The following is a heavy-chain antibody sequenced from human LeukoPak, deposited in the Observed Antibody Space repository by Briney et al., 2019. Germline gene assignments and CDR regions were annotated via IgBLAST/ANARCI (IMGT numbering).Heavy chain of an antibody. CDR2: FDPEDGET. J-gene: IGHJ4*02. CDR3: ATSSRSKEWLLQLFDY. CDR1: GYTLTELS. D-gene: IGHD3-3*01. V-gene: IGHV1-24*01. Sequence: GASVKVSCKVSGYTLTELSVHWVRQAPGKGLEWMGGFDPEDGETIYAQKFQGRVTMTEDTSTDTAYMELSSLRSEDTAVYYCATSSRSKEWLLQLFDYWGQGTLVTVSS.